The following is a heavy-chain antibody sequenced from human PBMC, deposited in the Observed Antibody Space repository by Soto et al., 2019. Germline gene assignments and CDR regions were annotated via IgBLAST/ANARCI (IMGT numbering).Heavy chain of an antibody. CDR1: GFTFSDYY. V-gene: IGHV3-11*01. Sequence: GGSLRLSCAASGFTFSDYYMSWIRQAPGKGLEWVSYISSSGSTIYYADSVKGRFTISRDNAKNSLYLQMNSLRAEDTAVYYCARDRPRGSGSGRTAGSYYYGMDVWGQGTTVTVSS. D-gene: IGHD3-10*01. CDR3: ARDRPRGSGSGRTAGSYYYGMDV. J-gene: IGHJ6*02. CDR2: ISSSGSTI.